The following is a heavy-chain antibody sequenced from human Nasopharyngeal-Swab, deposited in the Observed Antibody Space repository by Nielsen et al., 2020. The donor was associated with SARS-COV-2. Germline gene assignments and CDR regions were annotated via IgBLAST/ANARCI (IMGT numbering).Heavy chain of an antibody. CDR2: IYYSGST. D-gene: IGHD6-13*01. Sequence: GSLRLSCTVSGGSISSSSYYWGWIRQPPGKGLEWIGSIYYSGSTYYNPSLKSRVTISVDTSKNQFSLKLSSVTAADTAVYYCVGSSWYGDYYYYYGMDVWCQGTTVTVSS. CDR3: VGSSWYGDYYYYYGMDV. V-gene: IGHV4-39*07. CDR1: GGSISSSSYY. J-gene: IGHJ6*02.